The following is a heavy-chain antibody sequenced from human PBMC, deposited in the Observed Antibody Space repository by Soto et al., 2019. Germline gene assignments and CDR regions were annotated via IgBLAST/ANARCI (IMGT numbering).Heavy chain of an antibody. V-gene: IGHV1-69*13. CDR1: GGTFSSYA. J-gene: IGHJ6*02. Sequence: SVKVSCKACGGTFSSYAISWVRQAPGQGLEWMGGIIPIFGTANYEQKFQGRVTITADESTSTAYMELSSLRSEDTAVYYCAGIRITIFGVVIPHYYFYGMDVWGQGTTVTVSS. D-gene: IGHD3-3*01. CDR3: AGIRITIFGVVIPHYYFYGMDV. CDR2: IIPIFGTA.